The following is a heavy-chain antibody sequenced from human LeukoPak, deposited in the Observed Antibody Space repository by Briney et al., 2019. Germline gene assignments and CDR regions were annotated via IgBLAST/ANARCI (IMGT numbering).Heavy chain of an antibody. J-gene: IGHJ5*02. CDR2: VNHGEDT. CDR3: ARAAWNGGGGFDP. Sequence: PSETLSLTCAVYNGSFSGYYWSWIRQSPDKGLEWIGEVNHGEDTNYNPSLRSRVTISLDTSKNHFSLKLRSVTAADTAIYNCARAAWNGGGGFDPWGQGTLVTVSS. D-gene: IGHD3-16*01. V-gene: IGHV4-34*01. CDR1: NGSFSGYY.